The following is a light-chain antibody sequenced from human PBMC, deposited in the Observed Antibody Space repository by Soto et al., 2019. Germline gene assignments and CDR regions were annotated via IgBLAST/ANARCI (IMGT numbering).Light chain of an antibody. Sequence: EIVLTQSPGTLSLSPGERATLSCRASQSLSSNYLAWYQQKPGQAPRLLIYGASIRATGIPDRFSGSGFKTDFTLTISRLEPEDCAVYYCQQYGSSPVAFGQGTKVDIK. CDR1: QSLSSNY. CDR3: QQYGSSPVA. V-gene: IGKV3-20*01. J-gene: IGKJ1*01. CDR2: GAS.